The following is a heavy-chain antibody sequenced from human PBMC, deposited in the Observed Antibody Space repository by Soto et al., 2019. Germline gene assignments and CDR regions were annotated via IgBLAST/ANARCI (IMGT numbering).Heavy chain of an antibody. D-gene: IGHD2-21*01. CDR1: GYTFIDYF. V-gene: IGHV1-18*04. CDR3: ARDPPLGIVVVGYYYYYGMDV. CDR2: ISPYNGNT. Sequence: GASVKVSCKASGYTFIDYFIHWVRQAPGQGLQWMGCISPYNGNTNYAQKLQGRVTMTTDTSTSTAYMELRSLRSDDTAVYYCARDPPLGIVVVGYYYYYGMDVWGQGTTVTVSS. J-gene: IGHJ6*02.